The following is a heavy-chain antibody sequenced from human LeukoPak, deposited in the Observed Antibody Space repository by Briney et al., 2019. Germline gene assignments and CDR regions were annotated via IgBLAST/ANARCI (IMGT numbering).Heavy chain of an antibody. D-gene: IGHD6-13*01. CDR3: ARAAYSSTWYSRYFDL. Sequence: GGSLRLSCAVSGFTFSIYSMNWVRQAPGKGLEWVSAISGGGGSTYYADSVKGRFTISRDNSENTLYLQMNSLGAGDTAVYYCARAAYSSTWYSRYFDLWGRGTLVTVSS. CDR2: ISGGGGST. V-gene: IGHV3-23*01. CDR1: GFTFSIYS. J-gene: IGHJ2*01.